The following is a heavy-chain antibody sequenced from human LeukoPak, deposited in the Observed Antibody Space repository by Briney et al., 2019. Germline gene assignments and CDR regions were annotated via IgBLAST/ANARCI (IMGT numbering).Heavy chain of an antibody. CDR1: GYTFTSYG. CDR2: ISAYNGNT. J-gene: IGHJ6*02. Sequence: ASVTVSCKASGYTFTSYGISWVRQAPGQGLEWMGWISAYNGNTNYAQKLQGRVTMTTDTSTSTAYMELSSLRSDDTAVYYCARDGKTYCSSTSCYGLYYYYGMDVWGQGTTVTVSS. CDR3: ARDGKTYCSSTSCYGLYYYYGMDV. D-gene: IGHD2-2*01. V-gene: IGHV1-18*01.